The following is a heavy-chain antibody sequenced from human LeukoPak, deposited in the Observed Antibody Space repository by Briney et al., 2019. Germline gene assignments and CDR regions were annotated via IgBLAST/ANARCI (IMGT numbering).Heavy chain of an antibody. V-gene: IGHV4-59*01. CDR1: GGSISGYY. J-gene: IGHJ4*02. D-gene: IGHD5-12*01. Sequence: SETLSLTCTVSGGSISGYYWSWIRQPPGKGLEWIGYIYYSGSTNYNPSLKSRVTISVDTSKNQFSLKLSSVTAADTAVYYCARGRGGYVYFDYWGQGTLVTVSS. CDR3: ARGRGGYVYFDY. CDR2: IYYSGST.